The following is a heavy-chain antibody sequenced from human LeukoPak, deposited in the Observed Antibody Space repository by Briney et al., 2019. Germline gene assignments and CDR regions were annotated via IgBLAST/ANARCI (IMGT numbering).Heavy chain of an antibody. Sequence: ASVKVSCKASGYTFTGYYMHWVRQAPGQGLEWMGWINPNSGGTNYAQKFQGRVTMTRDTSISTAYMELSRLRSDDTAVYYCARDAERTPDTPHFDPWGQGTLVTVSS. CDR3: ARDAERTPDTPHFDP. CDR1: GYTFTGYY. D-gene: IGHD1-1*01. CDR2: INPNSGGT. V-gene: IGHV1-2*02. J-gene: IGHJ5*02.